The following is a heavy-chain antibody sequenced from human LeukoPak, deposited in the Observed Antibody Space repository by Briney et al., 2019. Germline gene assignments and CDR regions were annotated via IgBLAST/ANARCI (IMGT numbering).Heavy chain of an antibody. CDR3: AKEYYVLLVYALGGSFDY. D-gene: IGHD2-8*02. J-gene: IGHJ4*02. Sequence: PGGSLRLSRAASGFTFSNYGMHWVRQAPGKGLEWVSTISGNGRSTYYGDSVKGRFTISRDNSKNTLSLQMNSLRAEDTAVYYCAKEYYVLLVYALGGSFDYWGRGTLVTVSS. CDR1: GFTFSNYG. V-gene: IGHV3-23*01. CDR2: ISGNGRST.